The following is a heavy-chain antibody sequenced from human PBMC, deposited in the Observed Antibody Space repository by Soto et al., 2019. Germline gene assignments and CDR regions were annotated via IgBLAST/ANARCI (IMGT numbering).Heavy chain of an antibody. CDR2: IYHSGST. V-gene: IGHV4-4*02. CDR1: VGSISSSNW. Sequence: SETLSLTCAVSVGSISSSNWWSWVRQPPGKGLEWIGEIYHSGSTNYNPSLKSRVTISVDKSKNQFSLKLSSVTAADTAVYYCASSGSGSYYAFEWGQGTLVTAS. J-gene: IGHJ4*02. CDR3: ASSGSGSYYAFE. D-gene: IGHD3-10*01.